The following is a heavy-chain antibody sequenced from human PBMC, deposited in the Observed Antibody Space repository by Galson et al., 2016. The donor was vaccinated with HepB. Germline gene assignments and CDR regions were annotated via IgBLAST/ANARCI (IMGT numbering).Heavy chain of an antibody. CDR2: MYNSGST. CDR1: GSSITSHY. D-gene: IGHD3-22*01. CDR3: ARMLSDRSGFYYFDY. Sequence: SETLSLTCTVSGSSITSHYWSWLRQPPGKGLEWIRYMYNSGSTHYNPSLKSRVTISVDTSKNQFSLKQSSVTAADTAVYYCARMLSDRSGFYYFDYWGQGILVIVSS. J-gene: IGHJ4*02. V-gene: IGHV4-59*11.